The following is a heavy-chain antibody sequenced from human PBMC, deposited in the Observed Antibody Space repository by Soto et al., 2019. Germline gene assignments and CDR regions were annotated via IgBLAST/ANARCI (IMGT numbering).Heavy chain of an antibody. D-gene: IGHD3-9*01. CDR1: GFTFSHYA. CDR2: ISYDGTNK. CDR3: ARDAQDTLLTAFIMGHFDY. V-gene: IGHV3-30-3*01. J-gene: IGHJ4*02. Sequence: QVQLVESGGGVVQPGRSLRLSCAASGFTFSHYAMYWVRQAPGKGLEWVAFISYDGTNKHYADSVKGRFTISRDNSKNTLYLQMNSLRAEDTAVYYCARDAQDTLLTAFIMGHFDYWGQGTLVTVSS.